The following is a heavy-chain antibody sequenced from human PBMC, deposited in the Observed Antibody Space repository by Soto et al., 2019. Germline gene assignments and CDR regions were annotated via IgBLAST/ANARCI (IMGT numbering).Heavy chain of an antibody. CDR2: IYYSGST. CDR3: ARLLWSRGDWFDP. D-gene: IGHD3-10*01. CDR1: GGSISSYY. J-gene: IGHJ5*02. Sequence: QVQLQESGPGLVKPSETLPLTCTVSGGSISSYYWSWIRQPPGKGLEWIGYIYYSGSTNYNPFLKSRVTISVDTSKNQFSLKLSSVTAADTAVYYCARLLWSRGDWFDPWGQGTLVTVSS. V-gene: IGHV4-59*08.